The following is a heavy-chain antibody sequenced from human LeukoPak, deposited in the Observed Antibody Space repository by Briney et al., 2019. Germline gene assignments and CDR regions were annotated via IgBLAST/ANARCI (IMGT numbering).Heavy chain of an antibody. D-gene: IGHD6-13*01. CDR2: IYYSGST. V-gene: IGHV4-39*01. CDR1: GGSISSSSYY. CDR3: ARKAIAAAGANWFDP. Sequence: SETLSLTCTVSGGSISSSSYYWGWVRQPPGGGLEWIGSIYYSGSTYYNPSLKSRVTISVDTSKNQFSLKLSSVTAADTAVYYCARKAIAAAGANWFDPWGQGTLVTVSS. J-gene: IGHJ5*02.